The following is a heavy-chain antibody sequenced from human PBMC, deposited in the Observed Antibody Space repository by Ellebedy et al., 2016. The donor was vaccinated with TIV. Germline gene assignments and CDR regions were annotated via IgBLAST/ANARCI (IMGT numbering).Heavy chain of an antibody. CDR2: ISYDGGISK. D-gene: IGHD3-9*01. V-gene: IGHV3-30-3*01. Sequence: GESLKISCAASGFTFSQYAMHWVRQAPGKGLDWVALISYDGGISKYYSDSVKGRFTISRENSKSTLYLQMNSLRAEDTAVYYCARELTGYYVGYWGQGTLVTVSS. CDR1: GFTFSQYA. CDR3: ARELTGYYVGY. J-gene: IGHJ4*02.